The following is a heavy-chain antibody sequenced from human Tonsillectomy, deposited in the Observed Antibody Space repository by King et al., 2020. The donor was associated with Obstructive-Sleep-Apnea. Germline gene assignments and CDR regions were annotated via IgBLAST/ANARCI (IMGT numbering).Heavy chain of an antibody. CDR2: VYYSGSV. CDR3: ARDNGYDHGWYFDL. Sequence: QLQESGPGLVKPSETLSLTCTVSGASISSIGYYWGWIRQPPGKGLEWIGSVYYSGSVYYNPSLKSRVTISVDTSKNQFSLKLSSVTAADTAVYYCARDNGYDHGWYFDLWGRGTLVTVSS. D-gene: IGHD5-12*01. V-gene: IGHV4-39*07. J-gene: IGHJ2*01. CDR1: GASISSIGYY.